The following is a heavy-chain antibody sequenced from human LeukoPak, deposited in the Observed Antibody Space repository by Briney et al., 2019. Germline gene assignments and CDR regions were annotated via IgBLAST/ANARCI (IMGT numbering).Heavy chain of an antibody. V-gene: IGHV4-4*02. Sequence: SETLSLTCAVSGGSISSTNWWSWVRQSPGKGLEWIGEIYHSGSTNYNPSLKSRVTISVDTSKNQFSLKLSSVTAADTAVYYCATDRAYHGSGSILGYWGQGTLVTVSS. CDR3: ATDRAYHGSGSILGY. J-gene: IGHJ4*02. D-gene: IGHD3-10*01. CDR2: IYHSGST. CDR1: GGSISSTNW.